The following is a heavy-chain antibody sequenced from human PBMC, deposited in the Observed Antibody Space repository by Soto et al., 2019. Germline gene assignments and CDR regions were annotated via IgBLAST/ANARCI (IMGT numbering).Heavy chain of an antibody. Sequence: PGGSLRLSCAASGFTFSSCAMSWGRQAPGKGLEWVSDISASGGSTYYADSVKGRFTISRDNSKNTLFLQMNSLRADDTAVYYCAKILRSVIVENFDNWGQGTLVTVSS. V-gene: IGHV3-23*01. CDR2: ISASGGST. CDR1: GFTFSSCA. D-gene: IGHD3-22*01. CDR3: AKILRSVIVENFDN. J-gene: IGHJ4*02.